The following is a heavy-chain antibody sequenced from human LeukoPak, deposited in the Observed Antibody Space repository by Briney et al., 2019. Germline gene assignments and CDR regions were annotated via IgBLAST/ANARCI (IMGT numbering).Heavy chain of an antibody. CDR1: GFTFSDYY. V-gene: IGHV3-11*04. J-gene: IGHJ4*02. D-gene: IGHD3-10*01. CDR2: ISSSGTTM. Sequence: PGGSLRLSCAASGFTFSDYYMSWIRQAPGKGLEWVSYISSSGTTMYYADSVKDRFTISRDNSKNTLYLQMNSLRAEDTAVYYCTKGLWAGVSAARDWGQGTLVTVSS. CDR3: TKGLWAGVSAARD.